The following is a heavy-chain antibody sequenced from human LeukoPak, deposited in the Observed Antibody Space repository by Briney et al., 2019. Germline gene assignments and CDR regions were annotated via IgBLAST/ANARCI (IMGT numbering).Heavy chain of an antibody. CDR2: IYYSGST. D-gene: IGHD6-6*01. Sequence: SETLSLTCTVSGGSISSYYWSWIRQPPGKGLEWIGYIYYSGSTNYNPSLKSRVTISVDTSKNQFSLKLSSVTAADTAVYYCARGVGAAHLFDYWGQGTLVTVSS. V-gene: IGHV4-59*01. CDR1: GGSISSYY. J-gene: IGHJ4*02. CDR3: ARGVGAAHLFDY.